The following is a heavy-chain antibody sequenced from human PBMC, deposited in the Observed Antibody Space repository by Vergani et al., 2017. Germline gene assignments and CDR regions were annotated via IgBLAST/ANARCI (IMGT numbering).Heavy chain of an antibody. D-gene: IGHD3-3*01. CDR3: ARSAITIFGLVIIHYYYMDV. J-gene: IGHJ6*03. CDR1: GFIFSDYY. CDR2: ISSSGSTI. Sequence: QVQLVESGGGLVKPGGSLRLSCAASGFIFSDYYMSWIRQAPGKGLEWVSYISSSGSTIYYADSVKGRFTISRDNAKNSLYLQMNSLRAEDTAVYYCARSAITIFGLVIIHYYYMDVWGKGTTVTVSS. V-gene: IGHV3-11*01.